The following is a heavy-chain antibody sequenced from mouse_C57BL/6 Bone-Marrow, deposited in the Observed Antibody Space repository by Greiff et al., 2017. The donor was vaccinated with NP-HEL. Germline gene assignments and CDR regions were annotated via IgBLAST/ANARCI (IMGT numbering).Heavy chain of an antibody. J-gene: IGHJ3*01. D-gene: IGHD2-3*01. V-gene: IGHV1-81*01. CDR3: ARRWLLRAWFAY. CDR1: GYTFTSYG. CDR2: IYPRSGNT. Sequence: VQLQQSGAELARPGASVKLSCKASGYTFTSYGISWVKQRTGQGLEWIGEIYPRSGNTYYNEKFKGKATLTADKSSSTAYMELRSLTSEDSAVCFCARRWLLRAWFAYWGQGTLVTVSA.